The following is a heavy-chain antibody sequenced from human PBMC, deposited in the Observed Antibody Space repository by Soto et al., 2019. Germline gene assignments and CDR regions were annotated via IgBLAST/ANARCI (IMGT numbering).Heavy chain of an antibody. CDR2: ISGNDGKT. D-gene: IGHD3-3*01. CDR1: GFSFSSYS. V-gene: IGHV3-23*01. J-gene: IGHJ6*02. Sequence: EVQLLESGGDLVQPGGSLRVSCAASGFSFSSYSMSWVRQAPGKGLEWVSSISGNDGKTYYADSVKGRFTISRDNSRQTEYLQRSSLGAEDTGVYYCVKDWRGSTFPCMDVWGQGTPVTVSS. CDR3: VKDWRGSTFPCMDV.